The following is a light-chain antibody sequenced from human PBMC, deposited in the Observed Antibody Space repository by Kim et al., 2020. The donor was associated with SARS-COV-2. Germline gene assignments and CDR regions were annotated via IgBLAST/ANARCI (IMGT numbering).Light chain of an antibody. CDR1: QSISTTY. CDR2: AAS. J-gene: IGKJ1*01. Sequence: EIVLTQSPGTLSLSPWERATLSCRASQSISTTYLAWYQQKPGQAPRLLIYAASSRATGIPDRFSGSGSGTDFTLTISRLEPEDFAVYYCQQYGSAPSTFGQGTKVDIK. CDR3: QQYGSAPST. V-gene: IGKV3-20*01.